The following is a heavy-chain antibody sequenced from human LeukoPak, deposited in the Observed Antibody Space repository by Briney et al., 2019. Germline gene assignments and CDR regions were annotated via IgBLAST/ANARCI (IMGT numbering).Heavy chain of an antibody. D-gene: IGHD6-13*01. CDR1: GYTFTGYY. Sequence: GASVKVSCKASGYTFTGYYMHWVRQAPGQGLEWMGRINPNGGGTNYAKKFQGRVTMTRDTSISTAYMELSRLRSDDTAVYYCARGIAAAGTVDGAFDIWGQGTMVTVSS. J-gene: IGHJ3*02. CDR3: ARGIAAAGTVDGAFDI. CDR2: INPNGGGT. V-gene: IGHV1-2*06.